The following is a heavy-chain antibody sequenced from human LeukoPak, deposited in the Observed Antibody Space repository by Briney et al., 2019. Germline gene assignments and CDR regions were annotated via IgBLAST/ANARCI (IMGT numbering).Heavy chain of an antibody. CDR1: GGTFSSYA. D-gene: IGHD7-27*01. Sequence: SVKVSCKASGGTFSSYAISWVRQAPGQGLEWMGGIIPIFGTANYAQKFQGRVTITADESTSTAYMELSSLRSEDTAVYYCARAWELGDYFDYWGREPWSPSPQ. V-gene: IGHV1-69*13. CDR3: ARAWELGDYFDY. J-gene: IGHJ4*02. CDR2: IIPIFGTA.